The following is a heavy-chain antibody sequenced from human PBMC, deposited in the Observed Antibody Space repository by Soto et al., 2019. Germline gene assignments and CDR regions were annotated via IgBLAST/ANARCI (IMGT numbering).Heavy chain of an antibody. CDR3: AREIDSIVATISSYYYYMDV. CDR2: ISAYNGNT. Sequence: ASVKVSCKASGYTFTSYGISWVRQAPGQGLEWMGWISAYNGNTNYAQKLQGRVTMTTDTSTSTAYMELRSLRSDDTAVYYCAREIDSIVATISSYYYYMDVWGKGTTVTVSS. CDR1: GYTFTSYG. V-gene: IGHV1-18*01. J-gene: IGHJ6*03. D-gene: IGHD5-12*01.